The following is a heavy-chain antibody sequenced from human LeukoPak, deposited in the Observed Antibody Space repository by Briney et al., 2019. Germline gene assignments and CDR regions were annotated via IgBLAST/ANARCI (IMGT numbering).Heavy chain of an antibody. J-gene: IGHJ4*02. CDR1: GGSISSYY. CDR2: IYTSGST. CDR3: ARDRYYYDSSGYYYYFDY. V-gene: IGHV4-4*07. Sequence: SETLSLTCTVSGGSISSYYWSWIRQPAGKGLEWIGRIYTSGSTNYNPSLKSRVTMSVDTSKNQFSLKLSSVTAADTAVYYCARDRYYYDSSGYYYYFDYWGQGTLVTVSS. D-gene: IGHD3-22*01.